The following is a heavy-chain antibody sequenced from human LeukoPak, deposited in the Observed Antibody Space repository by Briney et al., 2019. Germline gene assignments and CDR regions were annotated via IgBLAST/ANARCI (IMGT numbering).Heavy chain of an antibody. CDR1: GGSISSYY. CDR3: AGNYGGNAGHWFDP. Sequence: SETLSLTCTVSGGSISSYYWSWIRQPPGKGLEWIAYIYYSGITKYNYSLKRRVTISVDTSKNQFSLQLSSVTAADTAVYCCAGNYGGNAGHWFDPWGQGTMVTDSS. CDR2: IYYSGIT. J-gene: IGHJ5*02. D-gene: IGHD4-23*01. V-gene: IGHV4-59*01.